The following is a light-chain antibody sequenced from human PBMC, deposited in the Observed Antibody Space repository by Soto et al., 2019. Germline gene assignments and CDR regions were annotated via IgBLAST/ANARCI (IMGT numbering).Light chain of an antibody. V-gene: IGLV2-14*03. Sequence: QSVLTQPASVSGSPGQSITISCTGTSSDVGGYNYVSWYQQHPDKAPKLLIYDVTFRPSDVSNRFSGSKSGNTASLTISGLQAEDEADYCCASYTTSSTWVFGGGTKVTVL. CDR3: ASYTTSSTWV. CDR2: DVT. J-gene: IGLJ3*02. CDR1: SSDVGGYNY.